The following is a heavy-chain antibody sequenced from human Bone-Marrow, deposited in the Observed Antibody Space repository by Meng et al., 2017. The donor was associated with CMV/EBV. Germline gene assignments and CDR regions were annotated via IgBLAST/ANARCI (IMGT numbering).Heavy chain of an antibody. Sequence: GESLKISCAASGFTFISYGIHWVRQAPGKGLEWVAFIRYDGRNKYYVDSVKGRFTISRDNAKNTLYLQMNSLRAEDTAVYYCALTTVTRGVIFDDWGQGKRVTGAS. CDR1: GFTFISYG. CDR3: ALTTVTRGVIFDD. D-gene: IGHD4-17*01. V-gene: IGHV3-30*02. J-gene: IGHJ4*01. CDR2: IRYDGRNK.